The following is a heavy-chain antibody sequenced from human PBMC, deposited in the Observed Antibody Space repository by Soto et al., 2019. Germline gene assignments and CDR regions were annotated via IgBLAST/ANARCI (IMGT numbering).Heavy chain of an antibody. CDR2: INHSGST. J-gene: IGHJ6*02. Sequence: SETLSLTCAVYGGSFIGYYCIFIRQAPCKWLEWIVEINHSGSTNYSPSLKSRVTISVDTSKNQFSLKLSSVTAADTAVYYCAREEVDYYGSGDNLYYYYGMDVWGQGTTVTVSS. D-gene: IGHD3-10*01. CDR3: AREEVDYYGSGDNLYYYYGMDV. CDR1: GGSFIGYY. V-gene: IGHV4-34*01.